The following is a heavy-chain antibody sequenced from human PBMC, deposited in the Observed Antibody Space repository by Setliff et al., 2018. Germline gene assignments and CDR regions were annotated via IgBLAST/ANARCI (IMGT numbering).Heavy chain of an antibody. J-gene: IGHJ3*02. D-gene: IGHD4-4*01. V-gene: IGHV1-8*02. CDR1: GYTLTNYD. Sequence: ASVKVSCKASGYTLTNYDINWLRQAAGQGLEWMGWMNPNSANTGYAQKFQGRVTMTRNTSISTVYMELSSLRYEDMAVYYCARGLRQNRSNSDVFDIWGQGTVVTVSS. CDR3: ARGLRQNRSNSDVFDI. CDR2: MNPNSANT.